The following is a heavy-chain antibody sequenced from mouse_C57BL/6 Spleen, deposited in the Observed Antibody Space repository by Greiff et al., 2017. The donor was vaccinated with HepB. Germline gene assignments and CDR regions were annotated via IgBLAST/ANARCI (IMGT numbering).Heavy chain of an antibody. CDR3: ARGPITTVVVPFDY. D-gene: IGHD1-1*01. CDR2: IYPGGGGT. J-gene: IGHJ2*01. V-gene: IGHV1-55*01. Sequence: QVQLQQPGAELVKPGASVKMSCKASGYTFTSYWIPWVKQRPGQGLEWIGVIYPGGGGTNYNEKFKSKATLTEDTSSSTAYMTLSSLTSEDSAVYYGARGPITTVVVPFDYWGQGTTLTVSS. CDR1: GYTFTSYW.